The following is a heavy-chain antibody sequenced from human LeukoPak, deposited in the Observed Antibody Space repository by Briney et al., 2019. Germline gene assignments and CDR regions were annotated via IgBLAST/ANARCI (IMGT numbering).Heavy chain of an antibody. CDR2: IYSGGST. J-gene: IGHJ4*02. Sequence: GGSLRLSCAASGFTVSSNYMSWVRRAPGKGLEWVSVIYSGGSTYYADSVKGRFTISRDNSKNTLYLQMNSLRAEDTAVYYCAKSGVVAATHFYFDYWGQGTLVTVSS. CDR3: AKSGVVAATHFYFDY. V-gene: IGHV3-66*01. D-gene: IGHD2-15*01. CDR1: GFTVSSNY.